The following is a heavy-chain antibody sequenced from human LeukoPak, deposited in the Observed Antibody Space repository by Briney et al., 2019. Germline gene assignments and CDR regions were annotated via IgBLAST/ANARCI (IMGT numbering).Heavy chain of an antibody. CDR2: ISSSGSTI. D-gene: IGHD3-22*01. CDR1: GFTFSSYE. J-gene: IGHJ3*02. Sequence: GGSLRLSCAASGFTFSSYEMNWVRQAPGKGLEWVSYISSSGSTIYYADSVKGRFTISRDNAKNSLYLQMNSLRAEDTAVYYCARGSYYDSSGYRPWVSDRHAFDIWGQGTMVTVSS. V-gene: IGHV3-48*03. CDR3: ARGSYYDSSGYRPWVSDRHAFDI.